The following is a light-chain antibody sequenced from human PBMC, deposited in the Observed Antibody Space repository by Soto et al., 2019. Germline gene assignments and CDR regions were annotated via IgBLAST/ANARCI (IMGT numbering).Light chain of an antibody. CDR1: QSVSSSS. J-gene: IGKJ5*01. V-gene: IGKV3-20*01. Sequence: EIVLTQSPGTLSLSPGERATLSYRASQSVSSSSVAWYQQKPGQAPRLLIYGASRRATGIPDRFSGSGTGPDFKITISRMEAEDIAVYYCQHYGSSPQPFGQGTRLEIK. CDR3: QHYGSSPQP. CDR2: GAS.